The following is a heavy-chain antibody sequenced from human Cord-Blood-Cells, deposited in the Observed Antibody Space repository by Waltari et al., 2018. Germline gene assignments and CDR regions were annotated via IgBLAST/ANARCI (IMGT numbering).Heavy chain of an antibody. CDR1: GYSISSGYY. CDR2: IYHSGST. Sequence: QVQLQESGPGLVKPSATLSLTCAVSGYSISSGYYWGCIRQPPGKGLEWIGSIYHSGSTYYNPSLKSRVTIAVDTSKNQFSLKLSSVTAADTAVYYCARSSRQQLVQIFDYWGQGTLVTVSS. V-gene: IGHV4-38-2*01. CDR3: ARSSRQQLVQIFDY. D-gene: IGHD6-13*01. J-gene: IGHJ4*02.